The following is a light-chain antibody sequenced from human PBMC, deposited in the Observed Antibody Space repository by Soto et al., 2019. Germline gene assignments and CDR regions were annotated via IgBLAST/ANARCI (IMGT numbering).Light chain of an antibody. CDR3: QQYGSSPL. Sequence: DVQITRAPSCLSASVGDRFTITFRASQTINIYLNWYQQKPGKAPKLLIYKASSLESGVPSRFSGSGSGTDFTLTISRLEPEDFAVYYCQQYGSSPLFGPGTKVDNK. CDR2: KAS. CDR1: QTINIY. J-gene: IGKJ3*01. V-gene: IGKV1-39*02.